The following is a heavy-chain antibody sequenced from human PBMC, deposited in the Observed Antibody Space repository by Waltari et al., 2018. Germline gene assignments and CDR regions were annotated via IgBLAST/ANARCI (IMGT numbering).Heavy chain of an antibody. V-gene: IGHV1-69*10. CDR3: ASVVSGSSYYYYYMDV. D-gene: IGHD3-3*01. CDR1: GGTFSSYA. Sequence: QVQLVQSGAEVKKPGSSVKVSCKASGGTFSSYAISWVRQAPGQGLEWTGGVIPFLGTANYPQKFQGRVTITADQSTSTAYMELSILRSEDTAVYYCASVVSGSSYYYYYMDVWGKGTTVTVSS. CDR2: VIPFLGTA. J-gene: IGHJ6*03.